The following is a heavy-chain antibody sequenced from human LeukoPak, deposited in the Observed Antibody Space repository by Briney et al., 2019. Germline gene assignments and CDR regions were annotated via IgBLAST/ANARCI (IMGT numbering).Heavy chain of an antibody. CDR3: AKGQELDDGVFDS. Sequence: GGSLRLSCAASGFTFSNYAMSWVRQAPGKGLEWVSVISGTGFSTFYADSVKGRFIISRDKSKNMLYLQMNGLRAEDTAIYYCAKGQELDDGVFDSWGQGTLVTVSS. D-gene: IGHD1-1*01. V-gene: IGHV3-23*01. CDR1: GFTFSNYA. CDR2: ISGTGFST. J-gene: IGHJ4*02.